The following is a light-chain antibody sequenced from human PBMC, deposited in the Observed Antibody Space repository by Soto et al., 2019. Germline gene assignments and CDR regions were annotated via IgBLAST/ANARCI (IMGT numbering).Light chain of an antibody. J-gene: IGKJ1*01. CDR2: KAA. CDR3: QQYNDYPWT. CDR1: QSISSW. Sequence: DIQMTQSPSTLSASVGDRVTITCRASQSISSWLAWYQQKPGKAPKLLIYKAASLESGVPSRFSGSGSGTEFTLTISSLHPYDFATYYCQQYNDYPWTFGQGTKVEIK. V-gene: IGKV1-5*03.